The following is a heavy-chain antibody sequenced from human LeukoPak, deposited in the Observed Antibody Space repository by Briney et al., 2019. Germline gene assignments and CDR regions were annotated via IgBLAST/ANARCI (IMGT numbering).Heavy chain of an antibody. V-gene: IGHV4-59*01. J-gene: IGHJ3*02. CDR2: IYYSGST. CDR3: ARDSSGYYYTGGGAFDI. D-gene: IGHD3-22*01. Sequence: LRLSCAASGFSFSDYYMSWIRQPPGKGLEWIGYIYYSGSTNYNPSLKSRVTISVDTSKNQFSLKLSSVTAADTAVYYCARDSSGYYYTGGGAFDIWGQGTMVTVSS. CDR1: GFSFSDYY.